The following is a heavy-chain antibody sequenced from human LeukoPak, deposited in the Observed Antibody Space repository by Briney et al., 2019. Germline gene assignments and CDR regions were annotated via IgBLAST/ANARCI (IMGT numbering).Heavy chain of an antibody. CDR2: IYPGDSDT. V-gene: IGHV5-51*01. CDR3: AIGAKYYYDSSGYYVDY. J-gene: IGHJ4*02. CDR1: GYSFTSYW. D-gene: IGHD3-22*01. Sequence: GESLKISCKGSGYSFTSYWIGWVRQMPGKGLEWMGIIYPGDSDTRYSPSFQGQVTISADKSISTAYLQWSSLKASDTAMYYCAIGAKYYYDSSGYYVDYWGQGTLVTVSS.